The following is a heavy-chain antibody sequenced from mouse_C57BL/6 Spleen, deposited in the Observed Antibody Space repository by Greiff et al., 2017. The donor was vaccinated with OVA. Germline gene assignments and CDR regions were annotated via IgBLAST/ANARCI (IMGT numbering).Heavy chain of an antibody. CDR2: INPSNGGT. D-gene: IGHD2-3*01. Sequence: QVQLKQPGTELVKPGASVKLSCKASGYTFTSYWMHWVKQRPGQGLEWIGNINPSNGGTNYNEKFKSKATLTVDKSSSTAYMQLSSLTSEDSAVYYCARERWLKGDAMDYWGQGTSVTVSS. CDR3: ARERWLKGDAMDY. CDR1: GYTFTSYW. J-gene: IGHJ4*01. V-gene: IGHV1-53*01.